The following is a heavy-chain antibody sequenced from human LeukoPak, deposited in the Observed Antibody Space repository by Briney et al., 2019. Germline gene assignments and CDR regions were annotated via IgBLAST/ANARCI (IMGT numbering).Heavy chain of an antibody. CDR2: IKQDGSEK. CDR1: GFTFSSYW. Sequence: GGSLRLSCAASGFTFSSYWMSWVRQAPGKGLEWVANIKQDGSEKYYVDSVKGRFTISRDNAKNSLYLQMNSLRAEDTAVYYCARAGQQLVRGYYFDYWGQGTLVTVSS. D-gene: IGHD6-13*01. CDR3: ARAGQQLVRGYYFDY. V-gene: IGHV3-7*03. J-gene: IGHJ4*02.